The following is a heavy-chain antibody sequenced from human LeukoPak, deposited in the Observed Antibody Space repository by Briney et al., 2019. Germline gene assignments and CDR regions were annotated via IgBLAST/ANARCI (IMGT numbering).Heavy chain of an antibody. V-gene: IGHV4-4*09. CDR1: RGSISGSIRSYY. J-gene: IGHJ4*02. Sequence: SETLSLTCTVSRGSISGSIRSYYWSWLRQPPGKGLEWIGYISSSGSVNDNPSLRSRVTISVDTSKNQFFLNLSSVSAADTAVYYCARIPLGYSGAYYFDYWGQGTLVTVSS. D-gene: IGHD5-12*01. CDR2: ISSSGSV. CDR3: ARIPLGYSGAYYFDY.